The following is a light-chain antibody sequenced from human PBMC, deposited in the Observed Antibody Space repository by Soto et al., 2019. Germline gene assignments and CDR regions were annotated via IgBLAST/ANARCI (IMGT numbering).Light chain of an antibody. V-gene: IGKV3-15*01. CDR1: QSIDTD. Sequence: EIVVTQSPATLSASPGERATLSCRASQSIDTDLAWYQQKPGQAPRLLIFGAATRTTGVPARFSGSGSGTEFTLTISSLQSEDSAVYYCQQRTRWPMTFGQGTRLEIK. J-gene: IGKJ5*01. CDR3: QQRTRWPMT. CDR2: GAA.